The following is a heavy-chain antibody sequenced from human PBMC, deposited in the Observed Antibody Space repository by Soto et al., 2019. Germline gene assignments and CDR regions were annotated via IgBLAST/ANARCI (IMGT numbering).Heavy chain of an antibody. Sequence: GGSLRLSCAASGFTFSNAWMSWVRQAPGKGLEWVGRIKSKTDGGTTDYAAPVKGRFTISRDDSKNTLYLQMNSLKTEDTAVYYCTPSIYCSGGSCPGGYFDYWGQGTLVTVSS. CDR2: IKSKTDGGTT. CDR3: TPSIYCSGGSCPGGYFDY. CDR1: GFTFSNAW. J-gene: IGHJ4*02. D-gene: IGHD2-15*01. V-gene: IGHV3-15*01.